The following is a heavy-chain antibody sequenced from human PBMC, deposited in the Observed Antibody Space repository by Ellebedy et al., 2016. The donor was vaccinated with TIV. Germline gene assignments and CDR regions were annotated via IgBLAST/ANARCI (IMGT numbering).Heavy chain of an antibody. Sequence: ASVKVSCKASGYTFTSYYMHWVRQAPGQGLEWMGWISAYNGNTNYAQKFQGRVTMTRDTSTSTVYMELSSLRSEDTAVYYCARGRQTTLWFGELLIDYWGQGTLVTVSS. D-gene: IGHD3-10*01. J-gene: IGHJ4*02. V-gene: IGHV1-46*01. CDR2: ISAYNGNT. CDR1: GYTFTSYY. CDR3: ARGRQTTLWFGELLIDY.